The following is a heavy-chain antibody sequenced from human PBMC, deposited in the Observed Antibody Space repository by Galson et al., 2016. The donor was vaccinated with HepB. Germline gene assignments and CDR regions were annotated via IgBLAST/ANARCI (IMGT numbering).Heavy chain of an antibody. D-gene: IGHD3-9*01. V-gene: IGHV3-48*01. CDR2: ITSSSDTM. CDR1: GFIFSVYN. CDR3: AKDSWMYFNILTGYYRGMDV. J-gene: IGHJ6*02. Sequence: SLRLSCAASGFIFSVYNMNWARQAPGKGLEWIAWITSSSDTMYYADSVKGRFTISRDNSNNTLYLQMNNLRAEDTAIYYCAKDSWMYFNILTGYYRGMDVWGQGTTVTVSS.